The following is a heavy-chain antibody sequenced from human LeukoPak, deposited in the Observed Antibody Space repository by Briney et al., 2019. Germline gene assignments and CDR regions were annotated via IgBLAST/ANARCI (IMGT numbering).Heavy chain of an antibody. D-gene: IGHD6-19*01. Sequence: GGSLTLSCAASGFTFSSYSMNWVRQAPGKGLEWVSYISSSSSTIYYADSVKGRFTIPRDNAKNSLYLQMNSLRAEDTAVYYCARAGSGWYHYYYYYMDVWGKGTTVTVSS. CDR1: GFTFSSYS. V-gene: IGHV3-48*01. J-gene: IGHJ6*03. CDR3: ARAGSGWYHYYYYYMDV. CDR2: ISSSSSTI.